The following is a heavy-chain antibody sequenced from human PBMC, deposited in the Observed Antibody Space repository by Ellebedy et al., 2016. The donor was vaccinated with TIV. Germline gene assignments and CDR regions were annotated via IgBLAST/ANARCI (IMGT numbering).Heavy chain of an antibody. CDR2: ISSSSSYI. V-gene: IGHV3-21*01. J-gene: IGHJ6*02. CDR3: ARTYGSGSSTHYYGMDV. Sequence: PGGSLRLSCAASGFTFSSYSMNWVRQAPGKGLEWVSSISSSSSYIYYADSVKGRFTISRDNAKNSLYLQMNSLGAEDTAVYYCARTYGSGSSTHYYGMDVWGQGTTVTVSS. D-gene: IGHD3-10*01. CDR1: GFTFSSYS.